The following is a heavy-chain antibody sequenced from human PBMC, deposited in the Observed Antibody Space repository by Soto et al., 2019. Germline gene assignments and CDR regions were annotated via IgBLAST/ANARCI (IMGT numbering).Heavy chain of an antibody. CDR2: IIPIFGTA. V-gene: IGHV1-69*13. CDR3: ARDKRSVPWYRSSWAPSYYYGMDV. D-gene: IGHD6-13*01. CDR1: GGTFSSYA. Sequence: SVKVSCKASGGTFSSYAMSWVRQASGQGLEWMGGIIPIFGTANYAQKFQGRVTITADESTSTAYMELSSLRSEDTAVYYCARDKRSVPWYRSSWAPSYYYGMDVWG. J-gene: IGHJ6*02.